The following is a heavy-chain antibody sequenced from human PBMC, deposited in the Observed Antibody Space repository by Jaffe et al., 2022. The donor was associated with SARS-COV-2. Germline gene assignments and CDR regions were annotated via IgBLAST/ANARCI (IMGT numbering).Heavy chain of an antibody. Sequence: QVQLVESGGGVVQPGRSLRLSCAASGFRFSDFGMHWVRQTPGKGLEWVASISYAGNTKSYADYVEGRFFISRDNSKNTLYLQLNSLRTEDTALFYCVKDRWRDGYVLDFWGQGTLVSVS. CDR1: GFRFSDFG. V-gene: IGHV3-30*18. J-gene: IGHJ4*02. CDR2: ISYAGNTK. D-gene: IGHD5-18*01. CDR3: VKDRWRDGYVLDF.